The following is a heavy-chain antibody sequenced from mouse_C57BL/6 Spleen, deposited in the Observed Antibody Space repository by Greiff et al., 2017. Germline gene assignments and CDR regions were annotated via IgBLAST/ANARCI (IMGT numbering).Heavy chain of an antibody. V-gene: IGHV1-52*01. CDR2: IDPSDSET. CDR1: GYTFTSYW. CDR3: ARSEYYGSSPYYFDY. D-gene: IGHD1-1*01. Sequence: QVQLQQPGAELVRPGSSVKLSCKASGYTFTSYWMHWVKQRPIQGLEWIGNIDPSDSETHYNQKFKDKATLTVDKSSSTAYMQLSSLTSEDSAVYYCARSEYYGSSPYYFDYWGQGTTLTVSS. J-gene: IGHJ2*01.